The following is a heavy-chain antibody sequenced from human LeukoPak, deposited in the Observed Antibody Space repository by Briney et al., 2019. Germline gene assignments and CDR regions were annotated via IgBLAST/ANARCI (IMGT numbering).Heavy chain of an antibody. D-gene: IGHD5-12*01. CDR1: DGSINNYF. CDR3: ARAVVYSGHGRLFDY. J-gene: IGHJ4*02. V-gene: IGHV4-59*01. CDR2: VENTGSI. Sequence: PSETLSLTCTVSDGSINNYFWSWIRQPPGKGLEWIGNVENTGSINYNPSLESRVTISVDTSKNQFSLRLNSVTAADTAVYFCARAVVYSGHGRLFDYWGQGTLVTVSS.